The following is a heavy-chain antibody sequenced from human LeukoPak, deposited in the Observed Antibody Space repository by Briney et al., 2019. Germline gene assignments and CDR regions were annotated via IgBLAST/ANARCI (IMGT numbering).Heavy chain of an antibody. Sequence: GGSLRLSCAASGFTVSSNYMSWVRQAPGKGLEWVSVIYSGGSTYYADSVKGRFTISRDKSKNTLYLRMNSLRAEDTAVYYCVGVGTVTTAFDYWGQGTLVTVSS. J-gene: IGHJ4*02. CDR1: GFTVSSNY. V-gene: IGHV3-53*01. D-gene: IGHD4-11*01. CDR2: IYSGGST. CDR3: VGVGTVTTAFDY.